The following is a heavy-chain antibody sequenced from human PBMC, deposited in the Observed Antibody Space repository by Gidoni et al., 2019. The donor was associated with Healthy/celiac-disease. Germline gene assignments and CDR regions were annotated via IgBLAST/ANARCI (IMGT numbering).Heavy chain of an antibody. V-gene: IGHV4-59*01. CDR1: GGSISSYS. CDR2: IYYSGST. CDR3: ASSIRGRAISSGWPGIDY. D-gene: IGHD6-19*01. Sequence: QVQLQESGPGLVKPSETLSLTCTVSGGSISSYSWSWIRQPPGTGLEWIGYIYYSGSTNYNPSLKSRVTISVDTSKNQFSLKLSSVTAADTAVYYCASSIRGRAISSGWPGIDYWGQGTLVTVSS. J-gene: IGHJ4*02.